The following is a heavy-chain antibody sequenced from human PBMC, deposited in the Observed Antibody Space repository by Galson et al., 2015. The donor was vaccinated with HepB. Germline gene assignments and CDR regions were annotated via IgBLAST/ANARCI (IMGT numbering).Heavy chain of an antibody. Sequence: SVKVSCKAAGYTFTSNGISWVRQAPGRGLEWVGWISANSGRTTYAWRLLGRHTLTTDTSTSTAYMELRSLRSDDTAIYYCARDRSHSLDFWGQGTLVTVSS. D-gene: IGHD2-15*01. J-gene: IGHJ4*02. CDR3: ARDRSHSLDF. V-gene: IGHV1-18*04. CDR1: GYTFTSNG. CDR2: ISANSGRT.